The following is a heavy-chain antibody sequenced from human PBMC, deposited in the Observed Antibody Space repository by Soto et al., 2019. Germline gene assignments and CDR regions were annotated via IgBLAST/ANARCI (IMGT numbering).Heavy chain of an antibody. J-gene: IGHJ5*02. Sequence: ASVKVSCKASGYTFTGYYMHWVRQAPGQGLEWMGRINPNSGGTNYAQKFQGRVTMTRDTSISTAYMELSRLRFDDTAVYYCARDYPPDYYDSSGYYFGGWFDLWGQGTLVTVSS. D-gene: IGHD3-22*01. V-gene: IGHV1-2*06. CDR1: GYTFTGYY. CDR3: ARDYPPDYYDSSGYYFGGWFDL. CDR2: INPNSGGT.